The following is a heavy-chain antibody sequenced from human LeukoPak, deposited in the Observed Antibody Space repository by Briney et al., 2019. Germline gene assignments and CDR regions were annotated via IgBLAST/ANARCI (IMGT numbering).Heavy chain of an antibody. V-gene: IGHV3-23*01. CDR3: AKGGVYSNYVFDY. Sequence: PGGSLRLSCVASGFTFSSYAMSWVRQAPGKGLEWVSGISGGGGTTYYTDSLKGRFTISRDNSKNTLYLQMNSLRAEDTAVYYCAKGGVYSNYVFDYWGQGTLVTVSS. CDR1: GFTFSSYA. CDR2: ISGGGGTT. D-gene: IGHD4-11*01. J-gene: IGHJ4*02.